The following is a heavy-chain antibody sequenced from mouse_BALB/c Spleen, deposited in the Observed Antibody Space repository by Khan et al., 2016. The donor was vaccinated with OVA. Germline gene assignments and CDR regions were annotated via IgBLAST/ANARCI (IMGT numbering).Heavy chain of an antibody. V-gene: IGHV3-2*02. J-gene: IGHJ4*01. CDR1: GYSITSDYA. CDR2: ISYSGST. Sequence: EVQLQESGPGLVKPSQSLSLTCTVTGYSITSDYAWNWIRQFPGNKLEWMGYISYSGSTTYTPSLKSRISITRDTSKDQFFLQLKSVTSEDTATYYCASELGRYYALDYWGQGTSVTVSS. D-gene: IGHD4-1*01. CDR3: ASELGRYYALDY.